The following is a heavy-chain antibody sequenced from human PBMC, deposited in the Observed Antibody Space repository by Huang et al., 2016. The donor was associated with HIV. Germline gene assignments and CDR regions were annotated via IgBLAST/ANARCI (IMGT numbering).Heavy chain of an antibody. Sequence: GLVKPSETLSLTCTVSGGSISSSSYSGAWIRKPPGKGLKCIGSNYYSGSTYYNPSLKSRVTISVDTSKNQFYLKLSSVTAADTAVYYCARLSIGAPFGFDIWGQGTMVTVSS. D-gene: IGHD3-10*01. CDR1: GGSISSSSYS. V-gene: IGHV4-39*01. J-gene: IGHJ3*02. CDR3: ARLSIGAPFGFDI. CDR2: NYYSGST.